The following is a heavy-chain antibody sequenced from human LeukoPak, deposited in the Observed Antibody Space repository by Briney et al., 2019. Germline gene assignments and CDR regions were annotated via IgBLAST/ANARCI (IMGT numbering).Heavy chain of an antibody. CDR1: GYTFTGYY. CDR2: INPSGGST. D-gene: IGHD4-17*01. V-gene: IGHV1-46*01. Sequence: ASVKVSCKASGYTFTGYYMHWVRQAPGQGLEWMGIINPSGGSTSYAQKFQGRVTMTRDTSTSTVYMELSSLRSEDTAVYYCARDIGPLMTTVTTQNWFDPWGQGTLVTVSS. CDR3: ARDIGPLMTTVTTQNWFDP. J-gene: IGHJ5*02.